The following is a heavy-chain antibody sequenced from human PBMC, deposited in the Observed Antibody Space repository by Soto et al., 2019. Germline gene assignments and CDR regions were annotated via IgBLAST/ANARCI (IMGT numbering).Heavy chain of an antibody. CDR2: FDPEDGET. Sequence: ASVNVSCKVSGYTLTELSMHWVRQAPGKGLEWMGGFDPEDGETIYAQKFQGRVTMTEDTSTDTAYMELSSLRSEDTAVYYCATDLITPLYCSSTSCYDDYWGQGTLVTVSS. J-gene: IGHJ4*02. CDR3: ATDLITPLYCSSTSCYDDY. V-gene: IGHV1-24*01. D-gene: IGHD2-2*01. CDR1: GYTLTELS.